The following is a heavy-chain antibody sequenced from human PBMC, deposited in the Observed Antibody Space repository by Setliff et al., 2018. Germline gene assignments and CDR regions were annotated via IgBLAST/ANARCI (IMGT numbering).Heavy chain of an antibody. D-gene: IGHD6-13*01. J-gene: IGHJ3*02. Sequence: VGSLRLSCAASGFTFSGSAMYWVRQASGKGLEWVGRIRSKSDSYATIYAASVRGRFTISRDDSKNTAYLQMNSLKTEDTAVYYCAAAPAGSDVFDTWGQGTMVTVSS. CDR3: AAAPAGSDVFDT. V-gene: IGHV3-73*01. CDR1: GFTFSGSA. CDR2: IRSKSDSYAT.